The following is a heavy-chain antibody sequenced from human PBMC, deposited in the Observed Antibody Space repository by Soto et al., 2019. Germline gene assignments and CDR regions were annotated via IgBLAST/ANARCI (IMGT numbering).Heavy chain of an antibody. J-gene: IGHJ4*02. D-gene: IGHD5-12*01. Sequence: SETLSLTCTVSGGSISSGGYYWSWIRQHPGKGLEWIGYIYYSGSTYYNPSLKSRVTISVDTSKNQFSLKLSSVTAADTAEYYCARDSSVATMVGYFDYWGQGTLVTVSS. CDR3: ARDSSVATMVGYFDY. CDR1: GGSISSGGYY. V-gene: IGHV4-31*03. CDR2: IYYSGST.